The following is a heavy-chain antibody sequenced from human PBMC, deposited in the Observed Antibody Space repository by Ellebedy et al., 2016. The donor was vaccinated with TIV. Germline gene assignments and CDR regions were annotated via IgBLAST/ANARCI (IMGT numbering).Heavy chain of an antibody. Sequence: SETLSLXXTVSGGSISSYYWSWIRQPAGKGLEWIGRIYTSGSTNYNPSLKSRVTMSVDTSKNQFSLKLSSVTAADTAVYYCARANPVQWLENGGVDYWGQGTLVTVSS. CDR1: GGSISSYY. CDR2: IYTSGST. V-gene: IGHV4-4*07. CDR3: ARANPVQWLENGGVDY. J-gene: IGHJ4*02. D-gene: IGHD6-19*01.